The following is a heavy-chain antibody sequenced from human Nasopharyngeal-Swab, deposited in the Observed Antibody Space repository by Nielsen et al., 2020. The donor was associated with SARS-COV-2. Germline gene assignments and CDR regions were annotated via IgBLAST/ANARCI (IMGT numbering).Heavy chain of an antibody. CDR2: IYHSGST. CDR1: GSSNSSGYY. Sequence: SETLSLTCAVSGSSNSSGYYWGWIRQPPGKGLEWIGSIYHSGSTYYNPSLKSRVTISVDTSKNQFSLKLSSVTAADTAVYYCARRYGEFWSGHYFDYWGQGTLVTVSS. D-gene: IGHD3-3*01. CDR3: ARRYGEFWSGHYFDY. J-gene: IGHJ4*02. V-gene: IGHV4-38-2*01.